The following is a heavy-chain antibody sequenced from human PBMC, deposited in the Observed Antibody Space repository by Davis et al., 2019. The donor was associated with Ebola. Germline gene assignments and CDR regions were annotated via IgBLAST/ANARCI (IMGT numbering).Heavy chain of an antibody. V-gene: IGHV1-2*04. D-gene: IGHD6-19*01. CDR3: AREYSSGWKKYNNYGMDV. Sequence: ASVQVSCKASGYTFISYGTSRLRPPPGQGLEWMGWINPNSGGTNYAQKFHGWVTMTRDTSISTAYMELRRLRSDDTAVYYCAREYSSGWKKYNNYGMDVWGQGTTVTVSS. J-gene: IGHJ6*02. CDR1: GYTFISYG. CDR2: INPNSGGT.